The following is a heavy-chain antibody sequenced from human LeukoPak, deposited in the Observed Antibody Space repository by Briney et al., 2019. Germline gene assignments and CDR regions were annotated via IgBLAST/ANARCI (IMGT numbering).Heavy chain of an antibody. D-gene: IGHD4-17*01. CDR3: AELTGDPND. V-gene: IGHV1-2*02. CDR2: INPNSGGT. Sequence: ASVNVSCKASGYTYSGFYIHWVRQAPGQGLEYMGWINPNSGGTNYAQKSQGRVTMTRDTSITTAYMELSRLESDDTAVYCCAELTGDPNDWGQGTLVTVSS. CDR1: GYTYSGFY. J-gene: IGHJ4*01.